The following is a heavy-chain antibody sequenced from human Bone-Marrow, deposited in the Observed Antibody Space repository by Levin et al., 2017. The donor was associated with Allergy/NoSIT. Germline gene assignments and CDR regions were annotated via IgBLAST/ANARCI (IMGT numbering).Heavy chain of an antibody. J-gene: IGHJ4*02. Sequence: GGSLRLSCVVSGFTFSDYPMHWVRQAPGKGLEWVTVISYDGKVTLYADSVRGRFTISRDDSKNTLFLQMYSLTPDDTALYYCARDLMRGAPDYFDYWGQGTLVTVSS. CDR1: GFTFSDYP. D-gene: IGHD2-15*01. CDR3: ARDLMRGAPDYFDY. V-gene: IGHV3-30*04. CDR2: ISYDGKVT.